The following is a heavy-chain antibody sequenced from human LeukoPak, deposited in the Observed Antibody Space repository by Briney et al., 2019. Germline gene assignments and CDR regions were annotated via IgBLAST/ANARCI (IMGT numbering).Heavy chain of an antibody. CDR3: ARNVGSGFDY. CDR2: INPSGGST. CDR1: GYTFTTYY. V-gene: IGHV1-46*01. D-gene: IGHD1-1*01. J-gene: IGHJ4*02. Sequence: ASVKVSCKASGYTFTTYYIHWVRQAPGQGLGWMGFINPSGGSTSYAQKFQGRVTMTRDTSTSTVYMDLSSLRSEDTAVYYCARNVGSGFDYWGQGTLVTVSS.